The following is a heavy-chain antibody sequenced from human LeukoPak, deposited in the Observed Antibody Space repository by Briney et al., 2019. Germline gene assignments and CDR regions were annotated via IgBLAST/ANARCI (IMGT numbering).Heavy chain of an antibody. Sequence: GGSLRLSCAASGFTFSSYAMHWVRQAPGKGLEWVAVISYDGSNKYYADSVKGRFTISRDNSKNTLYLQMNSLRAEDTAVYYCARRQVAGILIYYYGMDVWGQGTTVTVSS. CDR1: GFTFSSYA. V-gene: IGHV3-30*04. J-gene: IGHJ6*02. CDR2: ISYDGSNK. CDR3: ARRQVAGILIYYYGMDV. D-gene: IGHD6-19*01.